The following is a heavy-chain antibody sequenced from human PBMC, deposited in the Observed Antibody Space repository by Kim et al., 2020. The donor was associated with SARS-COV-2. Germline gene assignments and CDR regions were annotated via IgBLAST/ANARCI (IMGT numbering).Heavy chain of an antibody. CDR2: ISASVCST. CDR1: GLTFSSYA. D-gene: IGHD2-15*01. V-gene: IGHV3-23*01. CDR3: AKFTPPTGKGSGMDV. J-gene: IGHJ6*02. Sequence: GGSLRLSCAASGLTFSSYAMNWVRQAPGKGLEWVSAISASVCSTYYADSVKGRFTISRDNSKNTLYLQMNSLRAEDTAVYYCAKFTPPTGKGSGMDVWGQGTTVTVYS.